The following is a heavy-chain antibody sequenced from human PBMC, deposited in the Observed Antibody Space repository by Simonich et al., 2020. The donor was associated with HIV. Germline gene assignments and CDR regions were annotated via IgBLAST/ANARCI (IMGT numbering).Heavy chain of an antibody. CDR3: ARGFYQRLYYFDY. J-gene: IGHJ4*02. V-gene: IGHV4-34*01. D-gene: IGHD2-2*01. CDR1: GVSFSGYY. Sequence: QVQPQQWGAGLLKPSETLSLTCAVYGVSFSGYYWSWIRQPPGKGLEWIGEINHRGSTNCTPSLKGRVTISVDTTKNQFSLKRGSVTAADAAVYYCARGFYQRLYYFDYWGQGTLVTVSS. CDR2: INHRGST.